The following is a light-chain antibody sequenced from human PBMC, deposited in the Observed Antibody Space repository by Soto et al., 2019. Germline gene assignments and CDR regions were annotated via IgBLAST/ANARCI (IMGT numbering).Light chain of an antibody. CDR2: GAS. V-gene: IGKV3-15*01. Sequence: VVMTQSPATLSVSPWERATLSCRASRSVASNLAWYQHKPGQGPRLLLYGASTRASGIPTRFSGSGSGTEFTLTISSLQPEDFAVYYCQQRSNWPGITFGQGTRLEIK. CDR3: QQRSNWPGIT. CDR1: RSVASN. J-gene: IGKJ5*01.